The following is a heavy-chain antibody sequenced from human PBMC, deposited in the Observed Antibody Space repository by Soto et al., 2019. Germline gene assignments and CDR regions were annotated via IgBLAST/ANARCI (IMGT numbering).Heavy chain of an antibody. CDR1: GGSVSRGAHY. V-gene: IGHV4-61*08. Sequence: SQTLSLTCTVSGGSVSRGAHYWSWIRQPPGKGLEWMGNIYYSGSTNYNPSLKRRLTMSVDTSKNQFSLNLTSVTTADMAVYYCARSTPTCRPLLNCWGQGLVVTVAS. CDR3: ARSTPTCRPLLNC. J-gene: IGHJ4*02. D-gene: IGHD2-15*01. CDR2: IYYSGST.